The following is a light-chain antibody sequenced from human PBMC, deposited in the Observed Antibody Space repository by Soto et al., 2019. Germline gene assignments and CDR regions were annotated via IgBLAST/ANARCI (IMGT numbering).Light chain of an antibody. CDR2: DVS. J-gene: IGLJ1*01. Sequence: QSALTQPASVSGSPGQSITISCTGTSSDVGAYNYVSWYQHHPGKAPKLMIYDVSNRPSGVSNRFSGSKSGNTASLTISGLQAEDEADYYCSSFTRSSTLVFGTGTTLTVL. V-gene: IGLV2-14*01. CDR1: SSDVGAYNY. CDR3: SSFTRSSTLV.